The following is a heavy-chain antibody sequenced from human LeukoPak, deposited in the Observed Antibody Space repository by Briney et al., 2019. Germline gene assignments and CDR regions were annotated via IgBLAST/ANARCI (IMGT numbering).Heavy chain of an antibody. D-gene: IGHD6-13*01. CDR1: GGTFSSYA. CDR3: ARHGAAAVLLFDY. CDR2: IIPIFGTA. V-gene: IGHV1-69*15. Sequence: GSSVKVSCKXSGGTFSSYAISWVQQAPGQGLEWMGRIIPIFGTANYAQKFQGRVTITADESTSTAYMELSSLRSEDTAVYYCARHGAAAVLLFDYWGQGTLVTVSS. J-gene: IGHJ4*02.